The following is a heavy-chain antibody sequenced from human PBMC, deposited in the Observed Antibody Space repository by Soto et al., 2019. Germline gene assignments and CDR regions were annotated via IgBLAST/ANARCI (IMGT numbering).Heavy chain of an antibody. J-gene: IGHJ4*02. CDR3: ARVHDHYFDY. D-gene: IGHD3-3*01. CDR1: GFTFSSYT. V-gene: IGHV3-21*01. Sequence: EVQLVESGGGLVKPGGSLRLSCAASGFTFSSYTMNWVRQAPGKGLEWVSSISSSTTYMYYADSVRGRFTISRDNAKNSLYLQMNSLRAEDTAVYYCARVHDHYFDYWGQGTLVTVSS. CDR2: ISSSTTYM.